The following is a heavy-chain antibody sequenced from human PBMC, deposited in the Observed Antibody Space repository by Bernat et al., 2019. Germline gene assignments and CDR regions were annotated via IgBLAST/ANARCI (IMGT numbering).Heavy chain of an antibody. CDR3: ARDPDYGGYSYFES. CDR2: ISGDGSRT. D-gene: IGHD4-23*01. V-gene: IGHV3-74*01. CDR1: GFTFSTYW. J-gene: IGHJ4*02. Sequence: EVQLVESGGGSVQPGGSLRLSCAASGFTFSTYWMHWVRQVSGKGLEWVSRISGDGSRTTYADSVKGRFTISRDNAKNTLSLQMNSLRAEDTAVYYCARDPDYGGYSYFESWGQGTLVTVSS.